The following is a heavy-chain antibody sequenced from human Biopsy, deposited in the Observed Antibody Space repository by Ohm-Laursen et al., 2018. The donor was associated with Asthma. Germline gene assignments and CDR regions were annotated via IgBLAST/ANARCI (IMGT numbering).Heavy chain of an antibody. CDR1: GNTFTDYW. V-gene: IGHV5-51*01. CDR3: ATTFDGGFRWDF. CDR2: IRVGYSIV. D-gene: IGHD3-16*01. Sequence: GESLRISCKASGNTFTDYWIGWGRQMPGQGLEWMGIIRVGYSIVKYSPSFQGQVTISADKSVSSSYLQWTSLEASDGATYFCATTFDGGFRWDFWGQGTLVSVAS. J-gene: IGHJ4*02.